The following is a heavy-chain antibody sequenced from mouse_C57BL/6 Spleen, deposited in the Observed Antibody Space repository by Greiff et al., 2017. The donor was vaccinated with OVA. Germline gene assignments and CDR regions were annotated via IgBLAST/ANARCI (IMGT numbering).Heavy chain of an antibody. CDR1: GYTFTSYW. Sequence: QVQLQQPGAELVKPGASVKLSCKASGYTFTSYWMHWVKQRPGQGLEWIGMIHPNSGSTNYNEKFKSKATLTVDKSSSTAYMQRSSLTSEDSAVYYCARGGYDDDGGYYFDYWGQGTTLTVSS. D-gene: IGHD2-4*01. CDR2: IHPNSGST. CDR3: ARGGYDDDGGYYFDY. V-gene: IGHV1-64*01. J-gene: IGHJ2*01.